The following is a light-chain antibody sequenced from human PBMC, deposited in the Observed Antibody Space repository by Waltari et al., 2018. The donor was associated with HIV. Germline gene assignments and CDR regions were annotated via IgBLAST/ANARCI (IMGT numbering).Light chain of an antibody. CDR3: TSYAGNNLV. J-gene: IGLJ2*01. CDR1: SSDVVAYNY. V-gene: IGLV2-8*01. Sequence: QSALTQPPSASGSPGQSVTISCTGTSSDVVAYNYVSWYHSHPGTAPKLMISEVNKRPSGVPYRFSGSKSGNTASLTVSGRQAEDEADYYCTSYAGNNLVFGGGTKMTVL. CDR2: EVN.